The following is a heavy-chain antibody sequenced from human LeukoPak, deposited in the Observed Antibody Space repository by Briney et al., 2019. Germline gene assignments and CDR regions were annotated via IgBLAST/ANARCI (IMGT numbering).Heavy chain of an antibody. CDR3: AVDSSGFT. Sequence: KPSETLSLTCTVSGYSISSGSYWGWIRQPPGKGLEWIGSIYHSGSTYYNSSLKSRVTISVDMSKTHFSLKLSSVTAADTAVYYCAVDSSGFTWGQGTLVTVSS. D-gene: IGHD3-22*01. V-gene: IGHV4-38-2*02. J-gene: IGHJ5*02. CDR2: IYHSGST. CDR1: GYSISSGSY.